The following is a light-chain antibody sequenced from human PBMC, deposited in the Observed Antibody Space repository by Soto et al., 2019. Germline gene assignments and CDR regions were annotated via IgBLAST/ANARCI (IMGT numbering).Light chain of an antibody. V-gene: IGKV3-20*01. CDR1: QSVSSSD. Sequence: DIVLTQSPGPLSLSPGERATLSCRASQSVSSSDLAWYQQKPGQAPRLLIYGAPSRATANPCRCSGSVSGRDVTLAVTGLEPEDIDGYYCQQDGSSPTRAVGRGTKVDIK. J-gene: IGKJ3*01. CDR2: GAP. CDR3: QQDGSSPTRA.